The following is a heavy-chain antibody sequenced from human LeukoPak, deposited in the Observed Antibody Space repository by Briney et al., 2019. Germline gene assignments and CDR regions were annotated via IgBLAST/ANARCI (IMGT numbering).Heavy chain of an antibody. J-gene: IGHJ5*02. CDR3: ARRKPTSGAQYWFDP. V-gene: IGHV1-8*01. CDR2: MNPNSGNT. CDR1: GYTFTSYD. Sequence: GASVKVSCKASGYTFTSYDINWVRQATGQGLEWMGWMNPNSGNTGYAPEFQGRVTMTRDTSISTAYMELSSLTSEDTAVYYCARRKPTSGAQYWFDPWGLGTLVTVSS. D-gene: IGHD3-10*01.